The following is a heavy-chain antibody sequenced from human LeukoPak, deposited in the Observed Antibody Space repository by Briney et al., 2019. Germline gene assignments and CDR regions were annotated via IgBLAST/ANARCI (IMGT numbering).Heavy chain of an antibody. D-gene: IGHD3-10*01. J-gene: IGHJ3*02. CDR1: GGSISSYY. V-gene: IGHV4-59*12. CDR3: AREGGRFGELLYAFDI. CDR2: IYYSGST. Sequence: SETLSLTCTVSGGSISSYYWSWIRQPPGKGLEWIGYIYYSGSTNYNPSLKSRVTISVDPSKNQFSLKLSSVADAATAVYYGAREGGRFGELLYAFDIWGQGTMVTVSS.